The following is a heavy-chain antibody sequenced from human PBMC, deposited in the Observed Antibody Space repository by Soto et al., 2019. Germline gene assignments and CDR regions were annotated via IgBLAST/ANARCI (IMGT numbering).Heavy chain of an antibody. CDR3: IAARRVYYYYGMDV. CDR2: IRSKAYGGTT. D-gene: IGHD6-6*01. J-gene: IGHJ6*02. Sequence: GSLRLSCTASGCTFGDYAMSWVRQAPGKGLEWVGFIRSKAYGGTTEYAASVKGRFTISRDDSKSIAYLQMNSLKTEDTAVYYCIAARRVYYYYGMDVWRQGTTVTVSS. CDR1: GCTFGDYA. V-gene: IGHV3-49*04.